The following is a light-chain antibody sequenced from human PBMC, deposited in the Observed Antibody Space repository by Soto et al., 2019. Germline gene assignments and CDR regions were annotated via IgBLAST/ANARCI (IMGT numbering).Light chain of an antibody. V-gene: IGLV2-14*01. CDR2: DVS. J-gene: IGLJ1*01. CDR3: SSYTSSSTSV. CDR1: SSDVGGYNY. Sequence: QSALTQPASVSGSPGQSITISCTGTSSDVGGYNYVSWYQQHPGKATKLMIYDVSNRPSGVSNLFSGSTSGNTASLTISGLQAEDEADYYCSSYTSSSTSVFGTGTQLTVL.